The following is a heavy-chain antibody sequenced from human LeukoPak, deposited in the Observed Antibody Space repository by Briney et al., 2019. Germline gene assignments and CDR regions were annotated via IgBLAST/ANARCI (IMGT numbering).Heavy chain of an antibody. V-gene: IGHV3-74*01. CDR3: VRDFRSADY. CDR1: GFTFSNYC. CDR2: ICPGGTIT. J-gene: IGHJ4*02. Sequence: GGSLRVSCTASGFTFSNYCKHWLRQTPGKGLIWVSRICPGGTITNYADSVKGRFTISRDDAKNMMFLQMNSLRADDTAVYYCVRDFRSADYWGQGILVTVSS.